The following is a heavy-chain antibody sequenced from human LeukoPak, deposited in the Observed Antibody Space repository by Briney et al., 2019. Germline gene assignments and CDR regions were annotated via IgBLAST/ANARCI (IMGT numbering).Heavy chain of an antibody. J-gene: IGHJ5*02. D-gene: IGHD3-10*01. Sequence: GASVKVSFKVSGYTLTELSMHWVRQAPGKGLEWMGGFDPEDGETIYAQKFQGRVTMTEDTSTDTAYMELSSLRSEDTAVYYCALRPVHYYGSGSYWGFDPWGQGTLVTVSS. CDR1: GYTLTELS. CDR3: ALRPVHYYGSGSYWGFDP. V-gene: IGHV1-24*01. CDR2: FDPEDGET.